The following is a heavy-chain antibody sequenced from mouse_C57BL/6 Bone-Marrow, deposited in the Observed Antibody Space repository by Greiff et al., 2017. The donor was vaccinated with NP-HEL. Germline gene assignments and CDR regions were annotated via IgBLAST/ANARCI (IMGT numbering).Heavy chain of an antibody. CDR1: GYTFTSYT. J-gene: IGHJ2*01. CDR3: ASPPTTDY. Sequence: QVQLQQSGAELARPGASVKMSCKASGYTFTSYTMHWVKQRPGQGLEWIGYINPSSGYTKYNQKFKDKATLTADKSSSTAYMQLSSLTSEDSAVYSCASPPTTDYWGQGTTLTVSS. D-gene: IGHD1-1*01. CDR2: INPSSGYT. V-gene: IGHV1-4*01.